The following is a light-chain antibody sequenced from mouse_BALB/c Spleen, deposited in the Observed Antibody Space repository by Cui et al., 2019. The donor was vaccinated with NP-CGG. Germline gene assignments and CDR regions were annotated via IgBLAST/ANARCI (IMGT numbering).Light chain of an antibody. Sequence: QAVVTPESALTTSPGETVTFTCRSSTGAVTTINYANWVQEKPDHLFTGLIGGTNNRAPGVPARFSGSLIGDKAALTITGAQTEDEAIYFCALWYSNHWVFGGGTKLTVL. CDR3: ALWYSNHWV. CDR2: GTN. V-gene: IGLV1*01. CDR1: TGAVTTINY. J-gene: IGLJ1*01.